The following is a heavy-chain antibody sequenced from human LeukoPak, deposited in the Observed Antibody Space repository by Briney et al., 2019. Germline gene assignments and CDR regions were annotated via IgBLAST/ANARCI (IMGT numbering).Heavy chain of an antibody. CDR3: ARQEGYSYGANWFDP. Sequence: SETLSLTCTVSGGSISSYYWSWIRQPPGKGLEWIGYIYTSGSTNYNPSLKSRVTISVDTSKNQFSLKLSSVTAADTAVYYCARQEGYSYGANWFDPWGQGTLVTVSS. V-gene: IGHV4-4*09. J-gene: IGHJ5*02. CDR1: GGSISSYY. D-gene: IGHD5-18*01. CDR2: IYTSGST.